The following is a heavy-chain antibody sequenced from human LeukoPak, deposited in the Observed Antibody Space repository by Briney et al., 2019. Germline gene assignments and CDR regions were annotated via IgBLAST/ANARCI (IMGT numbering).Heavy chain of an antibody. CDR1: GFIFSSYG. CDR3: ARDRYCSGGSCYGYFDY. Sequence: GGSLRLSCAASGFIFSSYGMHWVRQAPGKGLEWVADIWYDGSNKYYADSVKGRFTISRDNSKNTLYLQMNSLRAEDTAVYYCARDRYCSGGSCYGYFDYWGQGTLVTVSS. CDR2: IWYDGSNK. V-gene: IGHV3-30*19. D-gene: IGHD2-15*01. J-gene: IGHJ4*02.